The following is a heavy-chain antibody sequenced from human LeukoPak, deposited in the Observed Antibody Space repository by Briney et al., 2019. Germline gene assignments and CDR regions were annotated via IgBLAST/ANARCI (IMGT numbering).Heavy chain of an antibody. CDR2: IVVCSGNT. V-gene: IGHV1-58*01. J-gene: IGHJ4*02. CDR3: AAESDTIYPDGFRDY. CDR1: GFTFTSSA. D-gene: IGHD3-10*01. Sequence: GASVKVSCKASGFTFTSSAVQWVRQARGQRLEWIGWIVVCSGNTNYAQKFQERVTITRDMSTSTAYMELSSLRSEDTAVYYCAAESDTIYPDGFRDYWGQGTLVTVSS.